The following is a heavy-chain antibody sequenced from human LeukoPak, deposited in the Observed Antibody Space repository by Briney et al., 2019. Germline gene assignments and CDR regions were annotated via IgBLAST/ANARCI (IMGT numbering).Heavy chain of an antibody. CDR3: AKGGPSISYHYYGMDV. D-gene: IGHD3-3*01. CDR2: ISWYSDSI. CDR1: GFTFDDYA. Sequence: GRSLRLSCAASGFTFDDYAMHWVRQAPGKGLEWVLGISWYSDSIGYADSVKGRFTISRDNAKNSLYLQMNSLRAEDTALYYCAKGGPSISYHYYGMDVWGQGTTVTVSS. V-gene: IGHV3-9*01. J-gene: IGHJ6*02.